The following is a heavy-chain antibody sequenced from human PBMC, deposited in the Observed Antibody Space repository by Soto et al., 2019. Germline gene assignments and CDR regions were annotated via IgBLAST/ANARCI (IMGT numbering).Heavy chain of an antibody. J-gene: IGHJ4*02. CDR1: GGSISSGGYY. V-gene: IGHV4-31*03. CDR3: ARGVKDIVVVPAASFDY. D-gene: IGHD2-2*01. Sequence: SETLSLTCTVSGGSISSGGYYWSWIRQHPGKGLEWIGYIYYSGSTYYNPSLKSRVTISVDTSKNQFSLKLSSVTAADTAVYYCARGVKDIVVVPAASFDYWGQGTLVTVSS. CDR2: IYYSGST.